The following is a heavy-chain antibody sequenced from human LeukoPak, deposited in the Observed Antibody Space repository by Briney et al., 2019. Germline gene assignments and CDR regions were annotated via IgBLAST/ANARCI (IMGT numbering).Heavy chain of an antibody. J-gene: IGHJ4*02. D-gene: IGHD6-19*01. V-gene: IGHV3-23*01. CDR2: ITGSGGST. Sequence: GGSLRLSCAASGFTFSAYAMTWVRQAPGKGLEWVSSITGSGGSTYYADSVKGRFTISRDNSENTVFLQMDSLRAEDTAVYYCARCRPDSSGSADYWGQGTLVTVSP. CDR3: ARCRPDSSGSADY. CDR1: GFTFSAYA.